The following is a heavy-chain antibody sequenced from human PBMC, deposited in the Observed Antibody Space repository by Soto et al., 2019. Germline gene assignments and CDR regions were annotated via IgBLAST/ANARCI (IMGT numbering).Heavy chain of an antibody. Sequence: GESLKISCKGSGYSFTSYWIGWVRQMPGKGLEWMGIIYPGGSDTRYSPSFQGQVTISADKSISTAYLQWSSLEASDTAMYYCARLCSIAAQGVGWFDPWGQGTLVTVSS. CDR1: GYSFTSYW. J-gene: IGHJ5*02. V-gene: IGHV5-51*01. CDR2: IYPGGSDT. CDR3: ARLCSIAAQGVGWFDP. D-gene: IGHD6-6*01.